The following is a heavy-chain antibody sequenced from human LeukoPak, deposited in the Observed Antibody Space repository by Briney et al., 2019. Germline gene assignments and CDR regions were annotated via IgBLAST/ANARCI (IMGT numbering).Heavy chain of an antibody. CDR2: INHSGST. V-gene: IGHV4-34*01. CDR1: GESFSGYY. CDR3: AKVYISSSRDAFAV. J-gene: IGHJ3*01. Sequence: PSETLSLTCAVYGESFSGYYWSWVRQSPGKGLEWIGEINHSGSTNYNSSLKSRVTISVDTSKSQFSLKLSSVTAADTAVYYCAKVYISSSRDAFAVWGQGTMVTVSS. D-gene: IGHD6-6*01.